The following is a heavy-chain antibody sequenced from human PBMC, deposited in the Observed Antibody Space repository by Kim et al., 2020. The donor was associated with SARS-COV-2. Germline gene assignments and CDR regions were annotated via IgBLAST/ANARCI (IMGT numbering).Heavy chain of an antibody. CDR3: ARTGSSWYWYFDL. CDR1: GGSFSGYY. D-gene: IGHD6-13*01. CDR2: INHSGST. J-gene: IGHJ2*01. V-gene: IGHV4-34*01. Sequence: SETLSLTCAVYGGSFSGYYWSWIRQPPGKGLEWIGEINHSGSTNYNPSLKSRVTISVDTSKNQFSLKLSSVTAADTAVYYCARTGSSWYWYFDLWGRGTLVTVSS.